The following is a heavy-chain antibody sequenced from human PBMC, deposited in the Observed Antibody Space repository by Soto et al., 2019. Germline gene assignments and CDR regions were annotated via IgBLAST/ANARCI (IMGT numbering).Heavy chain of an antibody. Sequence: GGSLRLSCEASGFSFSTYSMHWVRQAPGKGLEWVSSIGRRSDIYYADSVKGRFTISRDNAKNSVSLQMNSLRDEDTAVYYCAREETAWPLAYGLDVWGQGTTVTAP. D-gene: IGHD2-21*02. J-gene: IGHJ6*02. V-gene: IGHV3-21*01. CDR3: AREETAWPLAYGLDV. CDR1: GFSFSTYS. CDR2: IGRRSDI.